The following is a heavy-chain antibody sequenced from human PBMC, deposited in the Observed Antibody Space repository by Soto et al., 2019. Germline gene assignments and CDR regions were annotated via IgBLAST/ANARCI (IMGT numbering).Heavy chain of an antibody. D-gene: IGHD4-17*01. Sequence: QLQLQESGPGLVKPSETLSLTCTVSGGSIRSSSYYWGWIRQPPGKGLEWIGSIYYSGSTYYNPSLKRLVTISVDTSKNQFSLKLSSVTAADTAVYYCARQIRHYGDNADYWGQGTLVTVSS. CDR3: ARQIRHYGDNADY. J-gene: IGHJ4*02. V-gene: IGHV4-39*01. CDR1: GGSIRSSSYY. CDR2: IYYSGST.